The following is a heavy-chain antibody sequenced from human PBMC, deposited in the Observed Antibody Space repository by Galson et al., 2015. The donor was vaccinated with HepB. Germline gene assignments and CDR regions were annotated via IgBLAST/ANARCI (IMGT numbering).Heavy chain of an antibody. Sequence: SVKVSCKASGYTFSSYAISWVRQAPGQGLEWMGGIIPIFGTANYAQKFQGRVTMTTDESTSTAYMELSSLRSEDTAVYYCASSERQYCSSTSCHPTYYYYSAMDVWGQGTTVTVSS. CDR1: GYTFSSYA. V-gene: IGHV1-69*05. CDR2: IIPIFGTA. CDR3: ASSERQYCSSTSCHPTYYYYSAMDV. D-gene: IGHD2-2*01. J-gene: IGHJ6*02.